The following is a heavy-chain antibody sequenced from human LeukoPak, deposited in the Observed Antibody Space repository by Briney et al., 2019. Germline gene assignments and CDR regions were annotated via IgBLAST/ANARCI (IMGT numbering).Heavy chain of an antibody. Sequence: PGGSLRLSCAASGFTFNYYGMNWVRQAPGRGLEWLAFIRYDGGNKYYADSVKGRFTISRDNSKNTLYLEMNSLRAEDTAVYYCAKRKHASGSYHTQPYFDYWGQGTLVTVSS. J-gene: IGHJ4*02. CDR2: IRYDGGNK. V-gene: IGHV3-30*02. CDR3: AKRKHASGSYHTQPYFDY. CDR1: GFTFNYYG. D-gene: IGHD3-10*01.